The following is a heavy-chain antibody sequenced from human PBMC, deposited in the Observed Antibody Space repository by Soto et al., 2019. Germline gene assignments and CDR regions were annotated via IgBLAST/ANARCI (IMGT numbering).Heavy chain of an antibody. V-gene: IGHV3-30-3*01. Sequence: QVHLVESGGGVVQPGRSLRLSCAASGFTFNSYAIHWVRQTPGKGLEWVAVISYDGSNEYYADSVKGRFTISRDNSKNTLDLQMNSLRAEDTAVYYCARGGGGYSSGWWNYFDYWGQGTLVTVSS. CDR2: ISYDGSNE. J-gene: IGHJ4*02. CDR3: ARGGGGYSSGWWNYFDY. CDR1: GFTFNSYA. D-gene: IGHD6-19*01.